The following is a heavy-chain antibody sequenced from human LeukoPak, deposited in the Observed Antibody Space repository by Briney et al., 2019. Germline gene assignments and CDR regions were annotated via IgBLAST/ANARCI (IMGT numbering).Heavy chain of an antibody. CDR2: ISYDGSNK. J-gene: IGHJ4*02. CDR1: GFTFSSYA. D-gene: IGHD1-7*01. Sequence: GGSLRLSCAASGFTFSSYAMHWVRQAPGKGLEWVAVISYDGSNKYYADSVKGRFTISRDNSKNTLYLQMNSLRAEDTAVYYCARALSGTGTTDFDYWGQGTLVTVSS. V-gene: IGHV3-30-3*01. CDR3: ARALSGTGTTDFDY.